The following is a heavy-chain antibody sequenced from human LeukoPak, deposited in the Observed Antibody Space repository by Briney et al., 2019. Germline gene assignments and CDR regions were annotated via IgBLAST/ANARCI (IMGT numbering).Heavy chain of an antibody. CDR3: ARDRAAAGTDPRGMDV. CDR1: GGTFSSYA. V-gene: IGHV1-69*13. CDR2: IIPIFGTA. J-gene: IGHJ6*02. D-gene: IGHD6-13*01. Sequence: GASVKVSCKASGGTFSSYAISWVRQAPGQGLEWMGGIIPIFGTANYAQKFQGRVTITADESTSTAYMELSSLRSEDTAVYYCARDRAAAGTDPRGMDVWGQGTTVTVSS.